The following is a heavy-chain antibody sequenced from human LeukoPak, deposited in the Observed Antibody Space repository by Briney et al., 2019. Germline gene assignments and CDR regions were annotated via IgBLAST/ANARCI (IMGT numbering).Heavy chain of an antibody. J-gene: IGHJ4*02. V-gene: IGHV1-18*01. Sequence: GSVKVSCKVSGYTLTELSMHWVRQAPGKGLEWMGWISAYNGNTNYAQKLQGRVTMTTDTSTSTAYMELRSLRSDDTAVYYCARDAWIQLWTHYFDYWGQGTLVTVSS. D-gene: IGHD5-18*01. CDR1: GYTLTELS. CDR3: ARDAWIQLWTHYFDY. CDR2: ISAYNGNT.